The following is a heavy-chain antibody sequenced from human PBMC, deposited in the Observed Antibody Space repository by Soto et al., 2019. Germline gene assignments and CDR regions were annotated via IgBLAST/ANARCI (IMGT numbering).Heavy chain of an antibody. D-gene: IGHD5-18*01. CDR1: GFTVSSNY. CDR2: IYSGGST. V-gene: IGHV3-53*02. Sequence: EVQLVETGGGLIQPGGSLRLSCAASGFTVSSNYMSWVRQAPGKGLEWVSVIYSGGSTYYADSVKGRFTISRDNSKNTLYLQMNSLRAEDTAVYYCARVPPRGYSYGWADDYWGQGTLVTVSS. CDR3: ARVPPRGYSYGWADDY. J-gene: IGHJ4*02.